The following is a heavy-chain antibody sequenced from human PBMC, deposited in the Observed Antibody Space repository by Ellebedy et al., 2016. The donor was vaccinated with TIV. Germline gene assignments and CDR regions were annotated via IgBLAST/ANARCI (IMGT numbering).Heavy chain of an antibody. Sequence: MPSETLSLTCAVSGGSISSSSYYWGWIRQPPGKGLEWIGYLYHIGNTNYNPSLKSRVTISVDTSKNQFSLKLSSVTAADTAVYYCARQYNYGTSGYYVDYWGQGTLLTVSS. D-gene: IGHD3-22*01. CDR1: GGSISSSSYY. CDR3: ARQYNYGTSGYYVDY. V-gene: IGHV4-61*05. J-gene: IGHJ4*02. CDR2: LYHIGNT.